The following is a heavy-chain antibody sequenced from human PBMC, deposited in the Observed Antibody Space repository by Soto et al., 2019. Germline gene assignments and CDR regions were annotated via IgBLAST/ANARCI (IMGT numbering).Heavy chain of an antibody. CDR3: ATDLSQYISIWFGPSYSYEGMDG. CDR2: IDPSDSYT. V-gene: IGHV5-10-1*01. CDR1: GYRFPSYW. D-gene: IGHD3-10*01. Sequence: GESLQISSKGSGYRFPSYWISWVRQMPGKGLEWMGRIDPSDSYTNYSPSFQGHVTISADKSISTAYLQWSSLKASDTAMYYCATDLSQYISIWFGPSYSYEGMDGRGQG. J-gene: IGHJ6*02.